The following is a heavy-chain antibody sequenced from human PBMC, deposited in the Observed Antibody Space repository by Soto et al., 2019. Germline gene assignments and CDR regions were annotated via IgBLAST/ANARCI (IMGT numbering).Heavy chain of an antibody. D-gene: IGHD5-18*01. CDR3: ATKGLPNYYYYGMDV. V-gene: IGHV1-69*12. Sequence: QVQLVQSGAEVKKPGSSVKVSCKASGGTFSSYAISWVRQAPGQGLEWMGGIIPIFGTANYAQKFQGRVTITADASTSTANRERSSVRSEDTAVYYCATKGLPNYYYYGMDVWGQGTTVTVSS. CDR2: IIPIFGTA. J-gene: IGHJ6*02. CDR1: GGTFSSYA.